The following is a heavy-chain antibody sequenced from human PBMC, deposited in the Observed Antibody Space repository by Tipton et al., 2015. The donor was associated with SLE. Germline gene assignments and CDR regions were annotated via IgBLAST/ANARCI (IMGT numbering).Heavy chain of an antibody. Sequence: GLVKPSQTLSLTCAISGDSVSSNSAAWNWIRQSPSRGLGWLGRTYYRSKWYNDYAVSVKSRITINPDTSKNQFSLQLNSVTPEDTAVYYCARAWEYYDISGGVEGGMDVWGQGTTVTVSS. CDR2: TYYRSKWYN. CDR3: ARAWEYYDISGGVEGGMDV. J-gene: IGHJ6*02. V-gene: IGHV6-1*01. CDR1: GDSVSSNSAA. D-gene: IGHD3-9*01.